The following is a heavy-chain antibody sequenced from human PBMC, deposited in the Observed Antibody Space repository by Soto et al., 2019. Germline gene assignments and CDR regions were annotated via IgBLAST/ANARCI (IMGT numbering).Heavy chain of an antibody. J-gene: IGHJ4*02. D-gene: IGHD3-10*02. Sequence: SETLSLTCAVSGGSISSGGHSWSWIRQPPGRGLEWIGYIYYDGSTYYNPSLKSRVTISVDRSMNQFSLKLNSVTAADTAVYYCARGKELFGELLGLDSWGQGTLVTAPQ. CDR1: GGSISSGGHS. CDR2: IYYDGST. V-gene: IGHV4-30-2*01. CDR3: ARGKELFGELLGLDS.